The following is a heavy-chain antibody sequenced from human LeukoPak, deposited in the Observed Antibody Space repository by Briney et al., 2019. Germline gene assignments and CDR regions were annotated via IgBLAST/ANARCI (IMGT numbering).Heavy chain of an antibody. CDR1: GFTLSHYW. CDR3: ARGAPSITIFGVAFDY. J-gene: IGHJ4*02. V-gene: IGHV3-33*08. CDR2: IWYDGSNK. Sequence: QPGESLRLSCAASGFTLSHYWMTWVRQAPGKGLEWVAVIWYDGSNKYYADSVKGRFTISRDNSKNTLYLQMNSLRAEDTAVYYCARGAPSITIFGVAFDYWGQGTLVTVSS. D-gene: IGHD3-3*01.